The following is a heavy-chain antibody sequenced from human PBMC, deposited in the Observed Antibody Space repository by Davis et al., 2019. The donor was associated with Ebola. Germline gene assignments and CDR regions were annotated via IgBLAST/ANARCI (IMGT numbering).Heavy chain of an antibody. CDR1: GFTFSTYW. J-gene: IGHJ4*02. CDR2: IKEDGSKK. CDR3: ARDASWSFDS. D-gene: IGHD2-8*01. Sequence: GESLKISCAASGFTFSTYWMSWVRQAPGKGLEWVANIKEDGSKKQYVDSLKGRFTISRDNAKKSLHLEVSSLRFDDTAVYYCARDASWSFDSWGQGTLVTVSS. V-gene: IGHV3-7*01.